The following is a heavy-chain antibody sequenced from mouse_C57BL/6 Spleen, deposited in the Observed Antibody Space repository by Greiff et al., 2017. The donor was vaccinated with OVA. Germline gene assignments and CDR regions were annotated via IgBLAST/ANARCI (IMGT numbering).Heavy chain of an antibody. CDR3: ARRMITTAMDY. J-gene: IGHJ4*01. D-gene: IGHD2-4*01. V-gene: IGHV1-69*01. CDR2: IDPSDSYT. Sequence: VQLQQPGAELVMPGASVKLSCKASGYTFTSYWMHWVKQRPGQGLEWIGEIDPSDSYTNYNQKFKGKSTLTVDKSSSTAYMQLSSLTSEDSAVYYCARRMITTAMDYWGQGTSVTVSS. CDR1: GYTFTSYW.